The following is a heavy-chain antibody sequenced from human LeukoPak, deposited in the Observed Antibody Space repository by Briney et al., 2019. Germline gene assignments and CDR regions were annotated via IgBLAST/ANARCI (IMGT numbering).Heavy chain of an antibody. D-gene: IGHD3-10*01. CDR2: IIPIFGTA. CDR1: GGTFSSYA. J-gene: IGHJ6*03. CDR3: ARVGNTMVRGGHANYYYYYMDV. Sequence: ASVKVSCKASGGTFSSYAISWARQAPGQGLEWMGGIIPIFGTANYAQKFQGRVTITTDESTSTAYMELSSLRSEDTAVYYCARVGNTMVRGGHANYYYYYMDVWGKGTTVTVSS. V-gene: IGHV1-69*05.